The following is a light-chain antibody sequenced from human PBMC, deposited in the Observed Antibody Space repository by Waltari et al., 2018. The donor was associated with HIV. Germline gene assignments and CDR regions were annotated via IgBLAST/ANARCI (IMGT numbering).Light chain of an antibody. J-gene: IGLJ3*02. CDR2: GTN. V-gene: IGLV3-19*01. Sequence: SSELTQDPAVSVALGQTVRITCQGDSLRNYYASWYQQKPGQAPVLVIYGTNNRPSGIPDRFSGSSSGNTASLTITGAQAEDEAHYYCNSRDSSGKHHWVFGGGTKLTVL. CDR3: NSRDSSGKHHWV. CDR1: SLRNYY.